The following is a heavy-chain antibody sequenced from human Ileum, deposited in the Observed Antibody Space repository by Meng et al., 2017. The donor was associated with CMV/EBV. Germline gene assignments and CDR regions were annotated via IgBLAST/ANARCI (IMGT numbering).Heavy chain of an antibody. D-gene: IGHD7-27*01. Sequence: GGSLRLSCAASGFTFSSYSMNWVRQAPEKGLEWVSYISSSSSTIYYADSVKGRFTISRDNAKNPLYLQMNSPRTEDTAVYYCARDSEPLTGDLFYYCYGMEVGGQGTTVTVSS. CDR3: ARDSEPLTGDLFYYCYGMEV. J-gene: IGHJ6*02. V-gene: IGHV3-48*04. CDR1: GFTFSSYS. CDR2: ISSSSSTI.